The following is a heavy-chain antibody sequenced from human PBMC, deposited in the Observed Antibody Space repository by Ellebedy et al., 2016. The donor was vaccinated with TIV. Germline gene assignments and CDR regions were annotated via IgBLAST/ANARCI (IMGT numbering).Heavy chain of an antibody. J-gene: IGHJ3*02. CDR3: ATETFNDADLILWGLFSM. Sequence: GGSLRLSCVVSGFTVTSNYMSWVRQAPGKGLEWVSVISVVGSTSYADSVKGRFTISRHNSKNTLLLQMNSLRADDTAVYYCATETFNDADLILWGLFSMWGQGTTVTVSS. V-gene: IGHV3-66*01. CDR1: GFTVTSNY. D-gene: IGHD3-10*01. CDR2: ISVVGST.